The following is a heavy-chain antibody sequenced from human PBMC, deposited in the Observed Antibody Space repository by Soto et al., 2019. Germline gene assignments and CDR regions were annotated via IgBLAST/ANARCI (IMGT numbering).Heavy chain of an antibody. J-gene: IGHJ4*02. CDR2: IYYSGST. CDR3: ARVAYYDFWSGYYEGHYFDY. D-gene: IGHD3-3*01. Sequence: SETLSLTCTVSGGSISSYYWSWIRQPPGKGLEWIGYIYYSGSTNYNPSLKSRVTISVDTSKNQFSLKLSSVTAADTAVYYCARVAYYDFWSGYYEGHYFDYWGQGTLVTVSS. V-gene: IGHV4-59*01. CDR1: GGSISSYY.